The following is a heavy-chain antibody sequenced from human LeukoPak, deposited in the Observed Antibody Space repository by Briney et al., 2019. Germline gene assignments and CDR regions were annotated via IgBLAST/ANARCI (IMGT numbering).Heavy chain of an antibody. J-gene: IGHJ5*02. D-gene: IGHD7-27*01. CDR2: IYYSGST. Sequence: SQTLSLTCNVSGGSISNDGYYWSWIRQHPGKGLESLGYIYYSGSTYYNPSLKSRVTLSVDTSKSQFSLRLSSVTAADTAVYYCARDLTGDQFFDPWGQGTLVTVSS. V-gene: IGHV4-31*03. CDR3: ARDLTGDQFFDP. CDR1: GGSISNDGYY.